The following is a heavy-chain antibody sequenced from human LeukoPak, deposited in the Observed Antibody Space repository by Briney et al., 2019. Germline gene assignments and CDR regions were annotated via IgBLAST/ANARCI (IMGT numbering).Heavy chain of an antibody. CDR2: ISGSGGST. CDR1: GFTFSSYA. D-gene: IGHD5-12*01. V-gene: IGHV3-23*01. J-gene: IGHJ4*02. Sequence: PGGSLRLSCAASGFTFSSYAMGWVRQSPGKGLKWVSAISGSGGSTYYADSVKGRFTISRDNSKNTLYLQMNSLRAEDTAVYYCAKGGYAIYAKFDYWGQGTLVTVSS. CDR3: AKGGYAIYAKFDY.